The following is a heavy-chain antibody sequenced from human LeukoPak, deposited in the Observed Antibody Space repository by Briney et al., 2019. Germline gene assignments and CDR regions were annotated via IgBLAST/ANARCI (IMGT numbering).Heavy chain of an antibody. CDR3: ARDFGLRCSGGTCYSVYYYGMDV. V-gene: IGHV3-7*03. J-gene: IGHJ6*04. Sequence: GGSLILSCSASGFSFSNYAMYWVRQAPGKGLEWVANIKQGGSEKYYVDSVKGRFTISRDNAKNSLYLQMNSLRAEDTAVYYCARDFGLRCSGGTCYSVYYYGMDVWGKGTTVTVSS. CDR1: GFSFSNYA. D-gene: IGHD2-15*01. CDR2: IKQGGSEK.